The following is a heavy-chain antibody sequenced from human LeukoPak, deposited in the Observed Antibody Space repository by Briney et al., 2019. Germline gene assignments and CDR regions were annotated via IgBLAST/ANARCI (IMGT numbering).Heavy chain of an antibody. Sequence: GASVKVSCKASGYTFTVYHMHWVRQAPGQGLEWMGIINPSDGSTTYAQKFQGRVTMTRDMSTSTVYMELSSLRSEDTAVYYCAREYDSSGYYERGYFDYWGQGTLVTVSS. V-gene: IGHV1-46*01. J-gene: IGHJ4*02. D-gene: IGHD3-22*01. CDR2: INPSDGST. CDR3: AREYDSSGYYERGYFDY. CDR1: GYTFTVYH.